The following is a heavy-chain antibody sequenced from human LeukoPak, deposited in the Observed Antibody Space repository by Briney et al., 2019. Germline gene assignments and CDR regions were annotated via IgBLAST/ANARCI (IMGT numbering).Heavy chain of an antibody. D-gene: IGHD5-18*01. CDR3: ARDGPGYTFDY. V-gene: IGHV3-48*03. Sequence: QPGGSLRLSCAASGFTFSGYEMNWVRQAPGKGPEWVSRISTSGRTTYYADSVKGRFTISRDNARNSLYLQMNSLRAEDTAVYYCARDGPGYTFDYWGQGTLVTVSS. CDR1: GFTFSGYE. CDR2: ISTSGRTT. J-gene: IGHJ4*02.